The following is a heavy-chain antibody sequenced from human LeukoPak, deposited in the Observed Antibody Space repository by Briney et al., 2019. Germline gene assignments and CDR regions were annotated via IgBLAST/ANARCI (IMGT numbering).Heavy chain of an antibody. CDR3: ARGGSYHYFDY. Sequence: GGSLRLSCAASGFTFSSYAMSWVRQAPGKGLEWVSAISGSGGSTYYADSVKGRFTISRDNAKNSLYLQMNSLRAEDTAVYYCARGGSYHYFDYWGQGTLVTVSS. J-gene: IGHJ4*02. CDR2: ISGSGGST. D-gene: IGHD1-26*01. V-gene: IGHV3-23*01. CDR1: GFTFSSYA.